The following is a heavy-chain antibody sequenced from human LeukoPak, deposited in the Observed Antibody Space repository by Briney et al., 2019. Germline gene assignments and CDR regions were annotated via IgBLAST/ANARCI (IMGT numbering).Heavy chain of an antibody. D-gene: IGHD5-12*01. CDR1: GGSFSGYY. CDR3: ARRRGYSGYDWGLDY. CDR2: INHSGST. Sequence: PSETLSLTCAVYGGSFSGYYWSWIRQPPGKGLEWIGEINHSGSTNYNPSLKSRVTISVDTSKNQFSLKRSSVTAADTAVYYCARRRGYSGYDWGLDYWGQGTLVTVSS. J-gene: IGHJ4*02. V-gene: IGHV4-34*01.